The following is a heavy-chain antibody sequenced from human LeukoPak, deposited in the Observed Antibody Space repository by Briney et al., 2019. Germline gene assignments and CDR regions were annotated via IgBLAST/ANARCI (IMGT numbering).Heavy chain of an antibody. V-gene: IGHV3-20*04. CDR2: INWNGGST. D-gene: IGHD3-10*01. J-gene: IGHJ6*02. Sequence: GGSLRLSCAASGXTFDDYGMSWVRQAPGKGLEWVSGINWNGGSTGYADSVKGRFTISRDNAKNSLYLQMNSLRAEDTVLYYCARDPDYYGSGSYYDYYYGMDVWGQGTTVTVSS. CDR3: ARDPDYYGSGSYYDYYYGMDV. CDR1: GXTFDDYG.